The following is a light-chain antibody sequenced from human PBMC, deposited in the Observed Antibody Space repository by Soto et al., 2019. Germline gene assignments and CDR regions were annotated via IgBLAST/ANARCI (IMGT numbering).Light chain of an antibody. J-gene: IGKJ5*01. Sequence: EVVLTQSPVTLSLSPAERATLSCRASQSFRGLLAWYQQKPGQAPRLLIYDAYNRATGIPPRFSGSGSGTDFTLTISSLEPEDSAVYYCQQRHMWPITFGQGTRLGIK. V-gene: IGKV3-11*01. CDR2: DAY. CDR1: QSFRGL. CDR3: QQRHMWPIT.